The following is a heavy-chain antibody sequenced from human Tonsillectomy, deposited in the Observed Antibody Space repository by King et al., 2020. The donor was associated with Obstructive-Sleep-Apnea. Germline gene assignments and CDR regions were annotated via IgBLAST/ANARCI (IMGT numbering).Heavy chain of an antibody. D-gene: IGHD5-12*01. CDR3: ARHKVRGGGFSEAGPFDI. Sequence: QLVQSGAEVKKPAESLKISCKGSGYRFTNYWIGWVRQMPGKGLECMGIIYPDDSDTRYSPSFQGQVTISADKSTSTAFLQWSSLKASDTAMYYCARHKVRGGGFSEAGPFDIWGQGTMVTVSS. CDR2: IYPDDSDT. V-gene: IGHV5-51*01. J-gene: IGHJ3*02. CDR1: GYRFTNYW.